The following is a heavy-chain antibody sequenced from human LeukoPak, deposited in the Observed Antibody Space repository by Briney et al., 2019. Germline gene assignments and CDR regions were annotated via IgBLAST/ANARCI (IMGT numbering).Heavy chain of an antibody. CDR3: HGYSGYGLPSNFDY. J-gene: IGHJ4*02. CDR1: GGTFSGYA. D-gene: IGHD5-12*01. Sequence: GASVKVSCKASGGTFSGYAISWVRQAPGQGLEWMGGIIPIFGTANYAQKFQGRVTITADESTSTAYMELSSLRSEDTAVYYCHGYSGYGLPSNFDYWGQGTLVTVSS. CDR2: IIPIFGTA. V-gene: IGHV1-69*13.